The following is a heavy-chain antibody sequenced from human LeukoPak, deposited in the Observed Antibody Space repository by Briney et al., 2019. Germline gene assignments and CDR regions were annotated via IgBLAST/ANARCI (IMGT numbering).Heavy chain of an antibody. CDR1: GVSISSSNYY. CDR2: IFNTGST. Sequence: PSETVSLTCTVSGVSISSSNYYWGWLRQPPGKGLEWIGSIFNTGSTYYNTSLKSRLTTSVDTAKYQFSLKLASVTAADTAVYYCAKPGRKWELRDWFDAWGQGILVTVS. D-gene: IGHD1-26*01. V-gene: IGHV4-39*01. J-gene: IGHJ5*02. CDR3: AKPGRKWELRDWFDA.